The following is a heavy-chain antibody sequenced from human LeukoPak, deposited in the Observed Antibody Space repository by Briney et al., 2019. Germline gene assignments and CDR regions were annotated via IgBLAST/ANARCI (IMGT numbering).Heavy chain of an antibody. CDR1: GYTFSTYS. J-gene: IGHJ6*02. CDR3: AREGDSGTCWGYYYYGLDV. CDR2: INGANGNT. Sequence: GASVKVSCKASGYTFSTYSMHWVRQAPGQRLEWMGWINGANGNTKYSQKFQGRVTITRDTSATTVYMELRSLTSEDTAVYYCAREGDSGTCWGYYYYGLDVWGQGTTVTVSS. V-gene: IGHV1-3*01. D-gene: IGHD1-26*01.